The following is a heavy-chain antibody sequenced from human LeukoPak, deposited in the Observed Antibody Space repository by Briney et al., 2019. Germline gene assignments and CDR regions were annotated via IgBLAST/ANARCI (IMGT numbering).Heavy chain of an antibody. CDR3: TRGPIQLLLYDGMDV. CDR1: GFTFGDHA. CDR2: IRSKTYGGTT. Sequence: GGSLRLSCTASGFTFGDHAMSWVRQAPGKGLEWVGFIRSKTYGGTTEYSASVKGRFTISKDDSKSIAYLQMNSLKTEDTAAYYCTRGPIQLLLYDGMDVWGQGTTVTVSS. D-gene: IGHD5-18*01. V-gene: IGHV3-49*04. J-gene: IGHJ6*02.